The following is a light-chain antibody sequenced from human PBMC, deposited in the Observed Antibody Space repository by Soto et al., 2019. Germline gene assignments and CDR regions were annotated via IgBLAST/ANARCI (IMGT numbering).Light chain of an antibody. CDR1: QSISDY. CDR3: QQLNSYPRT. Sequence: IVLTQSPDTLSLSPGETATLSCRASQSISDYLAWYQQKPGQAPRLLIYDASNRATGIPGRFSGSGSGTDFSLTISSLEAEDFAVYYCQQLNSYPRTFGQGTKLEIK. CDR2: DAS. V-gene: IGKV3-11*01. J-gene: IGKJ2*01.